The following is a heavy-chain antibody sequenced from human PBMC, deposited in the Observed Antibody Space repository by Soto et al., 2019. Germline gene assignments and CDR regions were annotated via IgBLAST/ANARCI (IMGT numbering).Heavy chain of an antibody. J-gene: IGHJ6*02. CDR1: GGTFSSYS. V-gene: IGHV1-69*13. Sequence: SVKGSCKASGGTFSSYSISWVRQAPGQGLEWMGGIIPIFGTANYAQKFQGRVTITADESTSTAYMELSSLRSEDTAVYYCARGGDVFLRPHYYYYYGLDVWG. CDR3: ARGGDVFLRPHYYYYYGLDV. CDR2: IIPIFGTA. D-gene: IGHD3-3*01.